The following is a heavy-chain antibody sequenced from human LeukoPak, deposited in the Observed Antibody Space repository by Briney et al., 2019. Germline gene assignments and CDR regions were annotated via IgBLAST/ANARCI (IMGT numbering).Heavy chain of an antibody. Sequence: GGSLRLSCAASGFTFSTYALHWVRQVPGKGLEYVSAISSIGGTTYYANSVKGRFTISRDNSKNTLYLQMGSLRPEDTAVYYCARVGDNTAFDYWGQGTLVTVSS. CDR1: GFTFSTYA. D-gene: IGHD2-21*01. V-gene: IGHV3-64*01. CDR3: ARVGDNTAFDY. J-gene: IGHJ4*02. CDR2: ISSIGGTT.